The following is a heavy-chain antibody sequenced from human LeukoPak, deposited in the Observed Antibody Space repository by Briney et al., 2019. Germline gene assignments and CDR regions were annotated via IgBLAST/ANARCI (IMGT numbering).Heavy chain of an antibody. V-gene: IGHV3-7*03. J-gene: IGHJ4*02. CDR1: GFTLSSSW. CDR2: IKHDGSEK. D-gene: IGHD4-17*01. CDR3: ARGQTTMTN. Sequence: PGGSLRLSCAASGFTLSSSWMSWVSQAPGKGMEWVANIKHDGSEKYYVDSVKGRFTISRDNAKNSLYLQMNSLRAEDTAVYFCARGQTTMTNWGQGTLVTVSS.